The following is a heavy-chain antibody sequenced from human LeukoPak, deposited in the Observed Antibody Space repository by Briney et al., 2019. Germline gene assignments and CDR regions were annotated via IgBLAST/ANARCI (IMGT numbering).Heavy chain of an antibody. CDR1: GGTFSSYA. J-gene: IGHJ4*02. Sequence: ASVKVPCKASGGTFSSYAISWVRQAPGQGFEWMGWMNPKTGRTGFAQKFRGRFSMTRNISISTAYLEVTNLRFEDTALYYCVTGVPWDWGQGSLIIVSS. V-gene: IGHV1-8*02. D-gene: IGHD1-26*01. CDR2: MNPKTGRT. CDR3: VTGVPWD.